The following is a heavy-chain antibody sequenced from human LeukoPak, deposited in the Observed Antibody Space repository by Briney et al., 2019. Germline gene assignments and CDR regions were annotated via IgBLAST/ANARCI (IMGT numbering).Heavy chain of an antibody. D-gene: IGHD3-10*01. CDR3: TTLIPMVRGVIIHDY. J-gene: IGHJ4*02. V-gene: IGHV3-73*01. CDR1: GFTFSGSA. CDR2: IRSKANNYAT. Sequence: GGSLRLSCAASGFTFSGSAMHWVRQASGKGLEWVGRIRSKANNYATAYAASVKGRFSISRDDSKNTAYLQMNSLKTEDTAVYYCTTLIPMVRGVIIHDYWGQGTLVTVSS.